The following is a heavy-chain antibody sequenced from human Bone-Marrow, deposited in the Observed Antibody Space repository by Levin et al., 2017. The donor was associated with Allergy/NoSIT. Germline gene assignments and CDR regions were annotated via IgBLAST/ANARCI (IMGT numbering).Heavy chain of an antibody. CDR1: GYSFTRSW. D-gene: IGHD2-2*01. J-gene: IGHJ4*02. CDR2: IDPSDSFA. V-gene: IGHV5-10-1*01. CDR3: ARQSPTSPYVSFDY. Sequence: KVSCQGSGYSFTRSWITWVRQMPGKGLEWMGRIDPSDSFAMYSPSFQGHVTISTDKSITTAYLQWSSLKASDTAMYYCARQSPTSPYVSFDYWGQGTLVTVSS.